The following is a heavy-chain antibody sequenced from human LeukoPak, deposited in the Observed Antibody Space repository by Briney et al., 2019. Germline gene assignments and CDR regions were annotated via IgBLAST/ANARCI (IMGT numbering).Heavy chain of an antibody. CDR1: GFTVSSNY. V-gene: IGHV3-53*01. CDR3: ATRVAVGYSYGSSPFDY. Sequence: GSLRLSCAASGFTVSSNYMSWVRQAPGKGLEWVSVIYTGGSTYHADSVKGRFTISRDNSKNTLYLQMNSLRDEDTAVYYCATRVAVGYSYGSSPFDYWGQGTLVTVSS. CDR2: IYTGGST. J-gene: IGHJ4*02. D-gene: IGHD5-18*01.